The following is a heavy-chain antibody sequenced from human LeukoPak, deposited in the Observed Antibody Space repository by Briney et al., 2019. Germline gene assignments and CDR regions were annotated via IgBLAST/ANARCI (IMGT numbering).Heavy chain of an antibody. V-gene: IGHV3-30*02. D-gene: IGHD3-22*01. J-gene: IGHJ3*02. CDR3: ARDQPINYYDSSGYPHPPDAFDI. Sequence: GGSLRLSCAASGFTFSSYGMHWVRQAPGKGLEWVTFIRYDGSNKYYADSVKGRFTISRDNSKNTLYLQMNSLRAEDTAVYYCARDQPINYYDSSGYPHPPDAFDIWGQGTMVTVSS. CDR2: IRYDGSNK. CDR1: GFTFSSYG.